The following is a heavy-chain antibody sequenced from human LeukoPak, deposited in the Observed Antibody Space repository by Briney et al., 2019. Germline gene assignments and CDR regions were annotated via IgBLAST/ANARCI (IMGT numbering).Heavy chain of an antibody. CDR1: GFTFSSYS. J-gene: IGHJ4*02. CDR3: ARVRVPSGSPY. D-gene: IGHD1-26*01. V-gene: IGHV3-48*04. CDR2: ISSSGSTI. Sequence: GGSLRLSCAASGFTFSSYSMSWVRQAPGKGLEWVSYISSSGSTIYYADSVKGRFTISRDNAKNSLYLQMNSLRAEDTAVYYCARVRVPSGSPYWGQGTLVTVSS.